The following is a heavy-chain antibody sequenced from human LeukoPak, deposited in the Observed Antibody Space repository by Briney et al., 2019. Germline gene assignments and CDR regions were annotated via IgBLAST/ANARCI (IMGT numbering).Heavy chain of an antibody. Sequence: GGSLRLSCAASGFTFSSYEMNRVRQAPGKGLEWVSYISSGGSTIYFADSVKGRFTISRDNAKNSLYLQMNSLRAEDTAVYYCARDGTKNTWGSQAFDIWGQGTMVTVSS. V-gene: IGHV3-48*03. CDR2: ISSGGSTI. D-gene: IGHD3-16*01. CDR3: ARDGTKNTWGSQAFDI. J-gene: IGHJ3*02. CDR1: GFTFSSYE.